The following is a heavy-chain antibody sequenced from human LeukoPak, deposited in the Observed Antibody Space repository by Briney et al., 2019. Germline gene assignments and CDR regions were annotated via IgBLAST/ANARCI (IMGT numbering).Heavy chain of an antibody. J-gene: IGHJ4*02. D-gene: IGHD3-22*01. Sequence: SVKVSCKASGFTFTSSAMQWVRQARGQRLEWIGWIVVGSGNTNYAQKFQERVTITRDMSTSTAYMELCSLRSEDTAVYYCAAVIGYDSSGTFDYWGQGTLVTVSS. CDR1: GFTFTSSA. V-gene: IGHV1-58*02. CDR2: IVVGSGNT. CDR3: AAVIGYDSSGTFDY.